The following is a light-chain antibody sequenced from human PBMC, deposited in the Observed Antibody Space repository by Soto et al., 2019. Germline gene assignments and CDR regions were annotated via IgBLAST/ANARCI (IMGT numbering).Light chain of an antibody. Sequence: DIQMTQSPSTLSASVGDRVTITCRASQSISNSLAWYQQKPGKAPKVLIYQASSLERGVPSRFSGSGSGTEFTLTISSLQPDDFATYYCQQFNDYSSWTFGQGTEVEIK. CDR2: QAS. CDR1: QSISNS. J-gene: IGKJ1*01. V-gene: IGKV1-5*03. CDR3: QQFNDYSSWT.